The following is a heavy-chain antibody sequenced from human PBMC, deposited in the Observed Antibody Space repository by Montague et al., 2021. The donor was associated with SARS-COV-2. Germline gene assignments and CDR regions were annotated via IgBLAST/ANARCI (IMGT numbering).Heavy chain of an antibody. CDR1: GGSISSGNW. J-gene: IGHJ3*02. V-gene: IGHV4-4*02. D-gene: IGHD2-21*02. Sequence: SETLSLTCVVSGGSISSGNWWSWVRQPPGRGLEWIGESIIVGAPATKYNPSLKSRVTISADKSKNQFSLRVISVTAADTAVYYCARRTWGDSGVFDIWGRGTKVIVSS. CDR3: ARRTWGDSGVFDI. CDR2: SIIVGAP.